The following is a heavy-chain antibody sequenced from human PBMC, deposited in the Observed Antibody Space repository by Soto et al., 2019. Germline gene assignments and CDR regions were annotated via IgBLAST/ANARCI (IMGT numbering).Heavy chain of an antibody. CDR3: ARNTGATINWFYP. CDR2: MSPNSGNT. D-gene: IGHD1-26*01. V-gene: IGHV1-8*01. CDR1: GYTFTSYD. J-gene: IGHJ5*02. Sequence: ASVKVSCKASGYTFTSYDINWVRQATGQGLEWMGWMSPNSGNTGYAQKFQGRVTMTRNTSISTAYMELSSLRSEDTAVYYCARNTGATINWFYPWGQGTQVTVSS.